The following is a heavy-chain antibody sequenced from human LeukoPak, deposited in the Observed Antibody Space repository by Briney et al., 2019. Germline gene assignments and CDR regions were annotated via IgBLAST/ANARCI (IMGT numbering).Heavy chain of an antibody. D-gene: IGHD1-26*01. J-gene: IGHJ3*02. CDR1: GFIYINYW. CDR2: IKQEGGEK. V-gene: IGHV3-7*04. Sequence: GGSVTLTFPSCGFIYINYWLNWLRQARARGRQGVAKIKQEGGEKYYVESVKRRFTISRDNAKNSMSLQMNSLRAEDTAVYYCARARYSGTYSGALDIWGPGTMVTVSS. CDR3: ARARYSGTYSGALDI.